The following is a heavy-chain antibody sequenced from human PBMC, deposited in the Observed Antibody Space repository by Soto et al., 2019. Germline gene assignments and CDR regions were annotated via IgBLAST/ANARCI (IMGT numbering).Heavy chain of an antibody. Sequence: GGSLRLSCAASGFTFSNAWMSWVRHAPGKGLEWVGRIKSKTDGGTTDYAAPVKGRFTISRDDSKNALYLQMNSLKTEDTAVSYCTTEVLPPQLVDYWGQGTLVTVSS. CDR1: GFTFSNAW. V-gene: IGHV3-15*01. CDR2: IKSKTDGGTT. CDR3: TTEVLPPQLVDY. J-gene: IGHJ4*02. D-gene: IGHD6-13*01.